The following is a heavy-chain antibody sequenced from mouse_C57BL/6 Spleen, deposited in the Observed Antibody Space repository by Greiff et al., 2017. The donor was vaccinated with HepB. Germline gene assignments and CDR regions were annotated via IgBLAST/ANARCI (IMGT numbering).Heavy chain of an antibody. CDR3: AREGYDYRVGYFDV. CDR1: GFTFSSYA. J-gene: IGHJ1*03. CDR2: ISDGGSYT. D-gene: IGHD2-4*01. V-gene: IGHV5-4*01. Sequence: EVNVVESGGGLVKPGGSLKLSCAASGFTFSSYAMSWVRQTPEKRLEWVATISDGGSYTYYPDNVKGRFTISRDNAKNNLYLQMSHLKSEDTAMYYCAREGYDYRVGYFDVWGTGTTVTVSS.